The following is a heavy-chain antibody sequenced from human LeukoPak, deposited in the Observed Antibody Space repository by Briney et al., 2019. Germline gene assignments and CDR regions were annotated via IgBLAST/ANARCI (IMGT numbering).Heavy chain of an antibody. Sequence: GGSLRLSCAASGFTFSSYGMHWVRQAPGKGLEWVAFIRYDGSNKYYADSVKGRFTISRDNSKNTLYLQMNSLRAEDTAVYYCARVYYYDSSGYLNPLDYWGQGTLVTVSS. CDR1: GFTFSSYG. CDR3: ARVYYYDSSGYLNPLDY. D-gene: IGHD3-22*01. J-gene: IGHJ4*02. V-gene: IGHV3-30*02. CDR2: IRYDGSNK.